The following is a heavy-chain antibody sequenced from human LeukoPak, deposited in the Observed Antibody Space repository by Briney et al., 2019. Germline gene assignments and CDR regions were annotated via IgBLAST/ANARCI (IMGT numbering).Heavy chain of an antibody. V-gene: IGHV4-59*01. CDR1: GGSISSYY. Sequence: SETLSLTCTVSGGSISSYYWSWIRQPPGKGLEWIGYIYYSGSTNYNPSLKSRVTISVDTSKNQFSLKLSPVTAADTAVYYCASHYCSSTSCPRLDAFDIWGQGTMVTVSS. CDR2: IYYSGST. CDR3: ASHYCSSTSCPRLDAFDI. J-gene: IGHJ3*02. D-gene: IGHD2-2*01.